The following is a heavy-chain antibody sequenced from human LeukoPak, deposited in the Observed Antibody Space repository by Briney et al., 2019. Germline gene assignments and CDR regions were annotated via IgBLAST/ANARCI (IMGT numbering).Heavy chain of an antibody. CDR3: ARHGVYSSSSYFHY. D-gene: IGHD6-6*01. J-gene: IGHJ4*02. CDR2: VYYTGST. Sequence: SETQSLICTVSGGPNSSYYGSWIRQPPGKGLEWIGYVYYTGSTSYNPSLKSRVTISLDTSKNQFSLMLSSVTAADTAVYYCARHGVYSSSSYFHYSGQGTLVTVSS. V-gene: IGHV4-59*08. CDR1: GGPNSSYY.